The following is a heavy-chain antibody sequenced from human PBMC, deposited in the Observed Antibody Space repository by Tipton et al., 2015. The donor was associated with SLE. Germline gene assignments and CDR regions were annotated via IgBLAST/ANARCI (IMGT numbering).Heavy chain of an antibody. V-gene: IGHV4-39*01. CDR2: IYYSGST. CDR1: GGSISSSSYY. J-gene: IGHJ4*02. Sequence: TLSLTCTVSGGSISSSSYYWGWIRQPPGKGLEWIGSIYYSGSTYYNPSLKSRFTISVDTSKNQFSLKLSSVTAADTAVYYCARQRHTMILDWGQGTLVTVSS. CDR3: ARQRHTMILD. D-gene: IGHD3-22*01.